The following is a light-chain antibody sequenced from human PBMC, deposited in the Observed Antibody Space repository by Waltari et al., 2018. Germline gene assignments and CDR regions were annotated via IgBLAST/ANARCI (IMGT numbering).Light chain of an antibody. Sequence: SYDLTQPASVSVSPGQTARITCSGDAFPKQYASWYQKQPGQAPVLTIFKDTGRPSGIPERLSGSTSGTTVTLTITGVLAEDDAQYYCQSADSSERWVFGGGTKLTVL. J-gene: IGLJ3*02. CDR1: AFPKQY. V-gene: IGLV3-25*03. CDR2: KDT. CDR3: QSADSSERWV.